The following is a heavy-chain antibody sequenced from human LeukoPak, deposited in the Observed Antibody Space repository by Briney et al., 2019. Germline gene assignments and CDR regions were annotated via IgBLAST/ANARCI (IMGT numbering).Heavy chain of an antibody. CDR2: INNRRTT. CDR3: ARVPLWWLTPFDF. CDR1: GGSLSPHY. Sequence: SETLSLTGAVSGGSLSPHYWSWTRRPLGKGLEWIGEINNRRTTNYSPSLRGRATISVDTSKNQFSLRLTSVTAADTAIYYCARVPLWWLTPFDFWGQGTLATVSP. V-gene: IGHV4-34*01. D-gene: IGHD5-12*01. J-gene: IGHJ4*02.